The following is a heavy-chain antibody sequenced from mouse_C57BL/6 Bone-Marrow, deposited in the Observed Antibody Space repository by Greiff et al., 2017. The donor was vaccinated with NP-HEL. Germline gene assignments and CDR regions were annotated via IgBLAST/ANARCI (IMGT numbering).Heavy chain of an antibody. J-gene: IGHJ3*01. Sequence: VQLQQPGAELVKPGASVKMSCKASGYTFTSYWITWVKQRPGQGLEWIGDIYPGSGSTNYNEKFKSKATLTVDTSSSTAYMQLSSLTSEDSAVYYCARGDYYGSSWFADWGQGTLVTVSA. D-gene: IGHD1-1*01. V-gene: IGHV1-55*01. CDR2: IYPGSGST. CDR3: ARGDYYGSSWFAD. CDR1: GYTFTSYW.